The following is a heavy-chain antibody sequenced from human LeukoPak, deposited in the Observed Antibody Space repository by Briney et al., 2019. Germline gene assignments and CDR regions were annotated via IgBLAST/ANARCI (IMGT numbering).Heavy chain of an antibody. CDR3: ARPKYADYDWPDWYFDL. CDR1: GGSLSTSY. J-gene: IGHJ2*01. Sequence: PSETLSLTCSVSGGSLSTSYWIWIRQSPGKGLEWIGYLYNSGSTNYNPSFKSRATISVDMSKNQFFLNLTSLTAADTAVYYCARPKYADYDWPDWYFDLWGRGTLVTVSS. CDR2: LYNSGST. D-gene: IGHD4-17*01. V-gene: IGHV4-59*01.